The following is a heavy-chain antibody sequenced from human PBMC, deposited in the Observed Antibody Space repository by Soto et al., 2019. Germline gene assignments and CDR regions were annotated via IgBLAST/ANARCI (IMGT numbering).Heavy chain of an antibody. D-gene: IGHD6-19*01. Sequence: ASVKVSCKASGYTFTSYGISWVRQAPGQGLEWMGWISAYNGNTNYAQKLQGRVTMTTDTSTSTAYMELRSLRSDDTAVYYCARVPPIAVAGLYYYGMDVWGQGTTVTV. V-gene: IGHV1-18*01. CDR3: ARVPPIAVAGLYYYGMDV. J-gene: IGHJ6*02. CDR1: GYTFTSYG. CDR2: ISAYNGNT.